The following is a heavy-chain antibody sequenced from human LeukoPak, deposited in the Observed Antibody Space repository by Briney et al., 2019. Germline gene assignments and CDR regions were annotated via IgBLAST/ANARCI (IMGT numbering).Heavy chain of an antibody. CDR1: GFTFSSYS. CDR3: ARDEVVSTFYYFDY. V-gene: IGHV3-21*01. Sequence: PGGSLRLSCAASGFTFSSYSMNWVRQAPGKGLEWVSSISSSSSYIYYADSVKGRFTISRDNAKNSLYLQMNSLRAEDTAVYYCARDEVVSTFYYFDYWGQGTLVTVSS. CDR2: ISSSSSYI. D-gene: IGHD2-15*01. J-gene: IGHJ4*02.